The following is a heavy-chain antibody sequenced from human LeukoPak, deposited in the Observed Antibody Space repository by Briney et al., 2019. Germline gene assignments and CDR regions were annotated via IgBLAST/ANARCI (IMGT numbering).Heavy chain of an antibody. CDR1: GFTFSSYG. J-gene: IGHJ4*02. CDR2: IGSDGSDT. D-gene: IGHD3-22*01. Sequence: PGRSLRLSCAASGFTFSSYGMHWVRQAPGKGLMWVSRIGSDGSDTIYADSVKGRFTISRDNSKNTLYLQMNSLRAEDTAVYYCAKDRSVGFTMIVVVLHAFDYWGQGTLVTVSS. CDR3: AKDRSVGFTMIVVVLHAFDY. V-gene: IGHV3-74*01.